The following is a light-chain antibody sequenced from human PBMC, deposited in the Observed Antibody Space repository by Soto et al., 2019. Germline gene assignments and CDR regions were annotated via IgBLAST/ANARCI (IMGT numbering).Light chain of an antibody. J-gene: IGKJ1*01. Sequence: DIVMTQSPLSLPVTPGEPASISCSSSPSLLQNHGYDYLDWYLQKPGQSPQLLIYFGSCRSSGVPDRFSGSGSGTDFTLKIRRVEAEDVGVYYCIQSQQGPPTFGQGTKVEI. CDR2: FGS. CDR3: IQSQQGPPT. CDR1: PSLLQNHGYDY. V-gene: IGKV2-28*01.